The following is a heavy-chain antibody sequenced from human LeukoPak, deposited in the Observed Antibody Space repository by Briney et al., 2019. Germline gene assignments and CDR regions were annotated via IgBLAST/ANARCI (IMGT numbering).Heavy chain of an antibody. D-gene: IGHD3-16*01. CDR1: GASISNNTYY. CDR3: AKRKGVWGNYFDP. CDR2: ISYSGST. Sequence: KPSETLSLTCTVSGASISNNTYYWGWFRQPPGKGLEWIGSISYSGSTYYNPSLKSRVTIFVDTSKNQFSLKLKSVTAADTALYYCAKRKGVWGNYFDPWGQGTLVTVSS. J-gene: IGHJ5*02. V-gene: IGHV4-39*01.